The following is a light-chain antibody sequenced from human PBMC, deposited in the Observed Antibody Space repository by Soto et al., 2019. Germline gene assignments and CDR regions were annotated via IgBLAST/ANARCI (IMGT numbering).Light chain of an antibody. J-gene: IGLJ2*01. CDR1: SSNIGSNT. Sequence: QPVLTQPPSASGTPGQRVTISCSGSSSNIGSNTVNWYQQLPGTAPKLLIYSNNQRPSGVPDRFSGSKSGTSAPLAISGLQSEDEADYYCAAWDDSLNVVFGGGTKLTVL. CDR2: SNN. CDR3: AAWDDSLNVV. V-gene: IGLV1-44*01.